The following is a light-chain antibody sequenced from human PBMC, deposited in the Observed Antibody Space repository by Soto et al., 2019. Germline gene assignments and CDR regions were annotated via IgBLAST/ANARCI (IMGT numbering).Light chain of an antibody. CDR1: ISDVGGYNY. CDR2: EVS. CDR3: SSYAGSNNLYV. V-gene: IGLV2-8*01. Sequence: QSVLTQPPSASGSPGQSVTISCTGTISDVGGYNYVSWYQQHPGKAPKLMIYEVSKRPSGVPDRFSGYKSGNTASLTVSGLQAEDEADYYCSSYAGSNNLYVFGAGTKLTVL. J-gene: IGLJ1*01.